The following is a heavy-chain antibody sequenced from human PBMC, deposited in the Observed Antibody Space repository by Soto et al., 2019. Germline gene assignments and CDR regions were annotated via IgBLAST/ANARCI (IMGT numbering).Heavy chain of an antibody. D-gene: IGHD3-3*01. CDR3: ARVVRFFGGHAGY. CDR2: LNTNTGNT. V-gene: IGHV1-8*01. J-gene: IGHJ4*02. Sequence: QVLLVQSGADVKKPGASVKVSCKTSGYTFTEFDINWVRQAPGQGLDWVGWLNTNTGNTGYAQKFQGRVTMTRDTAISTAYMELRRLRSEDTAVYYCARVVRFFGGHAGYWGQGTVVTVSS. CDR1: GYTFTEFD.